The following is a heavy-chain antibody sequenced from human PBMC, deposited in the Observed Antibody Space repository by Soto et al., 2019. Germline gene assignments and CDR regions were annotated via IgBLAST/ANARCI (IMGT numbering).Heavy chain of an antibody. CDR3: ARGGPYNYGPRGSRVADF. D-gene: IGHD5-18*01. V-gene: IGHV3-74*01. CDR2: INADGTSA. Sequence: EVQLVESGGGLVQRGGSLRLSCEASGFTLNDYWMHWVRQVPGKGLVWVARINADGTSASYADSVKGRFTISRDNAKNTFYRLLNSLRAEDSAVYYWARGGPYNYGPRGSRVADFWGLGTLVTLSS. J-gene: IGHJ4*02. CDR1: GFTLNDYW.